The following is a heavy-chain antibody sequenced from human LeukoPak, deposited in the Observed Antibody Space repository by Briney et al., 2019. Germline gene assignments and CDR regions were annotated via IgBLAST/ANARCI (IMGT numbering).Heavy chain of an antibody. Sequence: SETLSLTCTVPGGSMSGYFWSWIRQPPGKGLEWIGDIYYSGSTNYNPSLKSRVTISVDTSKTQFSLKLSSVTAADTAVYYCARSITSSWYGDFQHWGQGTLVTVSS. D-gene: IGHD6-13*01. CDR3: ARSITSSWYGDFQH. CDR2: IYYSGST. CDR1: GGSMSGYF. V-gene: IGHV4-59*01. J-gene: IGHJ1*01.